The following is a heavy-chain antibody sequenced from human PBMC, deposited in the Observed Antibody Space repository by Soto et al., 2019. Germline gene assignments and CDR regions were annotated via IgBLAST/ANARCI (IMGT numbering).Heavy chain of an antibody. J-gene: IGHJ4*02. CDR2: ISGSGGRT. V-gene: IGHV3-23*01. CDR1: GFNFSNYA. Sequence: EVHLLESGGDLVHPGGSLRLSCSASGFNFSNYAMGWVRQAPGKGLDWVSVISGSGGRTYYAGSVKGRFTISRDKSKNTMSLEMNSLRGDDTAVYYCAKVVQEDSGWYGYWGQGTLGTVCS. D-gene: IGHD6-19*01. CDR3: AKVVQEDSGWYGY.